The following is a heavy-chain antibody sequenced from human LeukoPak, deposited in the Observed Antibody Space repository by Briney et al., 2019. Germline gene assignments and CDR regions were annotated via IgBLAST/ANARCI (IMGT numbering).Heavy chain of an antibody. CDR2: INPSGGST. CDR1: GYTFTSYY. CDR3: ARDGNRLEMATSSFDY. V-gene: IGHV1-46*01. Sequence: ASVKVSCKASGYTFTSYYMHWVRKAPGQGLEWMGIINPSGGSTSYAQKFQGRVTMTRDTSTSTVYMELSSLRSEDTAVYYCARDGNRLEMATSSFDYWGQGTLVTVSS. J-gene: IGHJ4*02. D-gene: IGHD5-24*01.